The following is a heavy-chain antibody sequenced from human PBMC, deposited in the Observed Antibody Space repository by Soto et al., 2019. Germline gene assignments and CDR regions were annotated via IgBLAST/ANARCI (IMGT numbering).Heavy chain of an antibody. CDR1: GFTFSSYG. CDR2: ISYDGSNK. Sequence: QVQLVESGGGVAQPGRSLRLSCAASGFTFSSYGMHWVRQAPGKGLEWVAVISYDGSNKYYADSVKGRFTISRDNSKNTLYLQMNSLRAEDTAVYYCATRGSSSSIRSYYYYGMDVWGQGTTVTVSS. D-gene: IGHD6-6*01. V-gene: IGHV3-30*03. CDR3: ATRGSSSSIRSYYYYGMDV. J-gene: IGHJ6*02.